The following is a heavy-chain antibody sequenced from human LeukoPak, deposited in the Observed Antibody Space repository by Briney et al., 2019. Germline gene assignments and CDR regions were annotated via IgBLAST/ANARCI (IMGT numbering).Heavy chain of an antibody. CDR2: IYYRGSN. Sequence: SETMSLTSTVPSGSLSSSSYDWGWIRQPPGKGLEGIGRIYYRGSNYYNPSLKSRANVSVDTPKNHCSLNLSTVPAADTAVYYCARRPIFGVVIPPSWYFDLWGRGTLLTVSS. V-gene: IGHV4-39*02. J-gene: IGHJ2*01. D-gene: IGHD3-3*01. CDR1: SGSLSSSSYD. CDR3: ARRPIFGVVIPPSWYFDL.